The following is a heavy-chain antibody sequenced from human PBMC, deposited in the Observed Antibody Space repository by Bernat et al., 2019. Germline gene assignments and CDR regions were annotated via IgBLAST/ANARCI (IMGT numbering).Heavy chain of an antibody. CDR2: IKPDGSDK. V-gene: IGHV3-7*01. J-gene: IGHJ4*02. CDR1: GFTFSTYW. Sequence: EVQLLESGGGVVQPGRSLRLSCEASGFTFSTYWMTWVRQAPGKGLEWVANIKPDGSDKYYGNSVKGRFTISRDNAKNTLYLEMSRLRDEDTAFYYCARGFMMYWGQGTLVTVSS. D-gene: IGHD3-16*01. CDR3: ARGFMMY.